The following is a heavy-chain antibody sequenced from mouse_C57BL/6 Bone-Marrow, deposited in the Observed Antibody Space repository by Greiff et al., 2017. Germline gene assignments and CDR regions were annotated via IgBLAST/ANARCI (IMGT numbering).Heavy chain of an antibody. J-gene: IGHJ4*01. D-gene: IGHD3-2*02. V-gene: IGHV1-62-2*01. Sequence: QVQLQQSGAELVKPGASVKLSCKASGYTFTEYTIHWVKQRSGQGLEWIGWFYPGSGSIKYNEKFKDKATLTADKSSSTVYMELSRLTSEDSAVYFCARHERQLRLWGYYAMDYWGQGTSVTVSS. CDR2: FYPGSGSI. CDR1: GYTFTEYT. CDR3: ARHERQLRLWGYYAMDY.